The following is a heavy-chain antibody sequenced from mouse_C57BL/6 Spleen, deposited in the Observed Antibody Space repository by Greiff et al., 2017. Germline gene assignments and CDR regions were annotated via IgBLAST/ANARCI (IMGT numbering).Heavy chain of an antibody. D-gene: IGHD2-4*01. V-gene: IGHV5-9*01. CDR2: ISGGGGNT. CDR1: GFTFSSYT. Sequence: EVMLVESGGGLVKPGGSLKLSCAASGFTFSSYTMSWVRQTPEKRLEWVATISGGGGNTYYPDSVKGRLTISRANAKNPLYLQMSSLRSEDTALYYCARNWNDYDGFGYRGQGTTLTVSS. J-gene: IGHJ2*01. CDR3: ARNWNDYDGFGY.